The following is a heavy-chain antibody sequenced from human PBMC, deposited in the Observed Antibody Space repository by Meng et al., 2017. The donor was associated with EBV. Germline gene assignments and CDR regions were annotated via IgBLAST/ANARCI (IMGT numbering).Heavy chain of an antibody. CDR1: GGTFSSYA. CDR2: IIPIFGTA. D-gene: IGHD6-13*01. J-gene: IGHJ4*02. Sequence: QVQVVQSGAEVKKPGSSVKVSCKASGGTFSSYAISWVRQAPGQGLEWLGGIIPIFGTASYAQKFQGRVTITADKSTSTAYMGLSSLRSEDTAVYYCARDEIAADGRLDSWGQGTLVTVSS. CDR3: ARDEIAADGRLDS. V-gene: IGHV1-69*06.